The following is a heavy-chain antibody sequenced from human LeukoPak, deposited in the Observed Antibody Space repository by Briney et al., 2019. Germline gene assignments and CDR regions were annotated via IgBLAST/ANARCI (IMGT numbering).Heavy chain of an antibody. Sequence: PGGSLRLSCAASGFSFSSYGMHWVRQAPGKGLKWVAFIRFDASNYYYTDSVKGRFTISRDNSKNTLYLQMNSLINEDTAVYYCARDHEEYCSGGSCSRFDYWGQGTLVTVSS. CDR3: ARDHEEYCSGGSCSRFDY. CDR1: GFSFSSYG. J-gene: IGHJ4*02. V-gene: IGHV3-30*02. CDR2: IRFDASNY. D-gene: IGHD2-15*01.